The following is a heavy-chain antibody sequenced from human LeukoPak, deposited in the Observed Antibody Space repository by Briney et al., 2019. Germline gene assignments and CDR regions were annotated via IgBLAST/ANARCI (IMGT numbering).Heavy chain of an antibody. V-gene: IGHV3-66*02. Sequence: GGSLRLSCAVSGFTVSSNYMSWVRQAPGKGLEWVSVIFSGGSTYYADSVKGRFTIYRDNFKNTVYLQMNSLRAEETAVYYCAKSHPPTVTTEEGEYLQHWGQGTLATVSS. CDR3: AKSHPPTVTTEEGEYLQH. CDR2: IFSGGST. CDR1: GFTVSSNY. D-gene: IGHD4-17*01. J-gene: IGHJ1*01.